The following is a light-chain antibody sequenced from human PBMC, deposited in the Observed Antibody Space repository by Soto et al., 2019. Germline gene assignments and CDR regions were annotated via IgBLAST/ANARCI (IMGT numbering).Light chain of an antibody. J-gene: IGKJ4*01. CDR2: HES. Sequence: EIVMTQSPATLSVSPGERATLSCRASQSVSNNLAWYQYKPGQAPRLLIYHESTGATVIPARFSGSGSGTELTLTISSVQSEDFAVYDFQQSNEWPLTFGGGTKVEIK. CDR1: QSVSNN. V-gene: IGKV3-15*01. CDR3: QQSNEWPLT.